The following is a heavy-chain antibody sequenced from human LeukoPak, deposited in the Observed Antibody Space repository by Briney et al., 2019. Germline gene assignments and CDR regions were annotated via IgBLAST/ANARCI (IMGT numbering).Heavy chain of an antibody. CDR2: IYHSGST. D-gene: IGHD2-15*01. J-gene: IGHJ4*02. Sequence: SETLSLTCTVSGGSISSGGYYWSWIRQPPGKGLEWIGYIYHSGSTYYNPSLKSRVTISVDTSKNQFSLKLSSVTAADTAVYYCARARRGVVVVAAYFDYWGQGTLVTVSS. CDR3: ARARRGVVVVAAYFDY. V-gene: IGHV4-30-2*01. CDR1: GGSISSGGYY.